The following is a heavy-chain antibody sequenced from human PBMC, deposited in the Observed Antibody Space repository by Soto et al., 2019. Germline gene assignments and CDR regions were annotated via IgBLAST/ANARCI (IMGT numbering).Heavy chain of an antibody. D-gene: IGHD4-17*01. Sequence: GESLKISCKGSGYSFTSYWIGWVRQMPGKGLEWMGIIYPGDSDTRYSPSFQGQVTISADKSISTAYLQWSSLKASDTAMYYCARHGIAGPYGGGEYYYGMDVWGQGTTVTVSS. CDR1: GYSFTSYW. V-gene: IGHV5-51*01. CDR3: ARHGIAGPYGGGEYYYGMDV. CDR2: IYPGDSDT. J-gene: IGHJ6*02.